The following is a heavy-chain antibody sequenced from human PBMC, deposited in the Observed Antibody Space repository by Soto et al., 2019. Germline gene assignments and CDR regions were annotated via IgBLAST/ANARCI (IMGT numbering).Heavy chain of an antibody. J-gene: IGHJ5*02. CDR3: ARHIVVVTAMYNWFDP. CDR1: GGSISSYY. D-gene: IGHD2-21*02. V-gene: IGHV4-4*07. CDR2: IYTSGST. Sequence: TLSLTCTVSGGSISSYYWSWIRQPAGKGLEWIGRIYTSGSTNYNPSLKSRVTMSVDTSKNQFSLKLSSVTAADTAVYYCARHIVVVTAMYNWFDPWGQGTLVTVSS.